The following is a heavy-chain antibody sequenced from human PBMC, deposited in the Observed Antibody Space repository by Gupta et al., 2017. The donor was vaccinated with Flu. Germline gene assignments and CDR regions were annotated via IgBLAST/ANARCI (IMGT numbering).Heavy chain of an antibody. J-gene: IGHJ4*02. CDR3: AKDDIVVVVAAR. D-gene: IGHD2-15*01. CDR2: ISGSGGST. V-gene: IGHV3-23*01. CDR1: GFTFSSYA. Sequence: EVQLLESGGGLVQPGGSLRLSCAASGFTFSSYAMTWVRQAPGKGLEWVSAISGSGGSTYYADSVKGRFTIPRDNSKNTLYLQMNSLRAEDTAVYYCAKDDIVVVVAARWGQGTLVTVSS.